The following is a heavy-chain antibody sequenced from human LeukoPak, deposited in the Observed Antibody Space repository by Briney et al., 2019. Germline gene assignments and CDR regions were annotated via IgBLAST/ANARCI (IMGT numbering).Heavy chain of an antibody. CDR3: AKGGDYDVLTGYYDPDY. D-gene: IGHD3-9*01. CDR1: GFTFSNYA. CDR2: ITGSGGGT. Sequence: GGSLRLSCAASGFTFSNYAMSWVRQAPGKGLEWVSAITGSGGGTYYADSVKGRFTISRDNSKNTLYLQMNSLRADDTAVYYCAKGGDYDVLTGYYDPDYGGQGTLVTVSS. J-gene: IGHJ4*02. V-gene: IGHV3-23*01.